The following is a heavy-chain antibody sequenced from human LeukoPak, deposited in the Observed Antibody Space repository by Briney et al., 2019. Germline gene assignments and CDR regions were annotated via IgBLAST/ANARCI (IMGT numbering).Heavy chain of an antibody. CDR2: ISYDGSNK. J-gene: IGHJ4*02. Sequence: GGSLRLSCAASGLTFSSYAMHWVRQAPGKGLEWVAVISYDGSNKYYADSVKGRFTISRDNSKNTLYLQMNSLRAEDTAVYYCAREYQWLVGVDYWGQGTLVTVSS. D-gene: IGHD6-19*01. CDR3: AREYQWLVGVDY. CDR1: GLTFSSYA. V-gene: IGHV3-30*04.